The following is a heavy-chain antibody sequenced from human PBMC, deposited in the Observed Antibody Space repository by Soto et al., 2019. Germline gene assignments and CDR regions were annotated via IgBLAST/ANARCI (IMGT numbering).Heavy chain of an antibody. CDR3: ARYNSYAIDY. Sequence: SETLSLTCTVSGTSISSYYWSWIRQPPGKGLEWIANIHYSGTTNYNPSLASRVTLSVDTSKNQFSLKMTSVTAADRAMYFCARYNSYAIDYWGRGTLVTVPS. V-gene: IGHV4-59*01. D-gene: IGHD2-8*01. CDR2: IHYSGTT. J-gene: IGHJ4*02. CDR1: GTSISSYY.